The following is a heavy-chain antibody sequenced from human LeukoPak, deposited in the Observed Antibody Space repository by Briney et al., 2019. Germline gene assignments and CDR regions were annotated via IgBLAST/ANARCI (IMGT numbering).Heavy chain of an antibody. V-gene: IGHV3-7*01. D-gene: IGHD2-8*01. CDR3: VRNGPFDY. J-gene: IGHJ4*02. Sequence: GGSLRLSCAASGFTLSTYWMGWVRQAPGKGLEWVANIKQDGSEKYYVDSVKGRFTISRDNAKNSLFLQMNSLRAEDTAVYYCVRNGPFDYWGQGTLVTVSS. CDR2: IKQDGSEK. CDR1: GFTLSTYW.